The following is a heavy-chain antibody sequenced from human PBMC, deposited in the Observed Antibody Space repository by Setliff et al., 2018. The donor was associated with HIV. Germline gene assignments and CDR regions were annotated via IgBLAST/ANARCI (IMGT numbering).Heavy chain of an antibody. J-gene: IGHJ6*03. V-gene: IGHV4-4*09. CDR2: IDNSGST. Sequence: ETLSLTCTVSGGSISSYYWSWIRQPPGKGLEWIGYIDNSGSTNYNPSLKSRVTISVDTSKNQISLKLSSVTAADTAMYYCARRGYSYVERVYYYYMDVWGKGTTVTV. D-gene: IGHD5-18*01. CDR3: ARRGYSYVERVYYYYMDV. CDR1: GGSISSYY.